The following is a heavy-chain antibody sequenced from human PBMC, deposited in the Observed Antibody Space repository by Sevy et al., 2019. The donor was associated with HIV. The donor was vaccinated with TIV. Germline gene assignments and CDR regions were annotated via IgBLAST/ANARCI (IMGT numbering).Heavy chain of an antibody. CDR2: ITNTGGDT. CDR3: AKDKAFRFLDYLPSNYYFDY. V-gene: IGHV3-23*01. Sequence: GGSLRLSCAASGFTFTDYAMSWVRQAPGKGLEWISTITNTGGDTYYADSVRGRFTISRDNSKNTLQLQMNSLRAEDTAVYYCAKDKAFRFLDYLPSNYYFDYWGQGTLVTVSS. J-gene: IGHJ4*02. CDR1: GFTFTDYA. D-gene: IGHD3-3*01.